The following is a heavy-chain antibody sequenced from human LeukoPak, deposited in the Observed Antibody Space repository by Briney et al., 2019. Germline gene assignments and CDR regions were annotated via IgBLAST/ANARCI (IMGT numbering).Heavy chain of an antibody. CDR2: IYTGGST. J-gene: IGHJ6*02. CDR3: AREPSLVYGMDF. CDR1: GFTARSHY. V-gene: IGHV3-66*01. Sequence: GGSLRLSCAASGFTARSHYLSWVRQAPGKGLEWVSVIYTGGSTYYADSVKGRFTISRDNPRNTLYLQMNSLRAEDTAVYYCAREPSLVYGMDFWGQGTAVTVSS.